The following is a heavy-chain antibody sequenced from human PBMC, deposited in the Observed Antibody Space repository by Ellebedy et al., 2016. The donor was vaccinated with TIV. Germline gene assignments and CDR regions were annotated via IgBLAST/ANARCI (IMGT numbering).Heavy chain of an antibody. Sequence: GESLKISXAASGFTFGAYAMHWVRQAPGQGLEWVAVVSYDGSNKYYADSVKGRFTVSRDNSKNTLYLQMNSLRAEDTAIYFCARDIYMGNYFDYWGQGTLVTVSS. CDR3: ARDIYMGNYFDY. CDR2: VSYDGSNK. D-gene: IGHD4-11*01. V-gene: IGHV3-30-3*01. J-gene: IGHJ4*02. CDR1: GFTFGAYA.